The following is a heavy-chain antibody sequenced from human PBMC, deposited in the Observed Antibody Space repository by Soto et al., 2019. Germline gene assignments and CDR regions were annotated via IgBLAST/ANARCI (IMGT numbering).Heavy chain of an antibody. CDR1: GGTFSSYA. J-gene: IGHJ2*01. D-gene: IGHD2-21*02. V-gene: IGHV1-69*12. CDR2: IIPIFGTA. CDR3: ARNIVVVTAIHWYFDL. Sequence: QVQLVQSGAEVKKPGSSVKVSCKASGGTFSSYAISWVRQAPGQGLEWMGGIIPIFGTANYAQKFQGRVRITADESTSTAYMELRSLRSEDTAVYYCARNIVVVTAIHWYFDLWGRGTLVTVSS.